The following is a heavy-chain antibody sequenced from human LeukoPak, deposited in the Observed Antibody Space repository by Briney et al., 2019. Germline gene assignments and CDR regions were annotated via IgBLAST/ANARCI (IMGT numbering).Heavy chain of an antibody. Sequence: SVKVSCKASGGTFTSYAIRWVPQAPGQGLEWMGGIIPIFGTANYAQKFQGRVTITADESTSTAYMELSSLRYEDTAVYYCAEGSWSGFGPNAFDIRGQGAMVTVSS. CDR1: GGTFTSYA. D-gene: IGHD3-3*01. V-gene: IGHV1-69*13. J-gene: IGHJ3*02. CDR2: IIPIFGTA. CDR3: AEGSWSGFGPNAFDI.